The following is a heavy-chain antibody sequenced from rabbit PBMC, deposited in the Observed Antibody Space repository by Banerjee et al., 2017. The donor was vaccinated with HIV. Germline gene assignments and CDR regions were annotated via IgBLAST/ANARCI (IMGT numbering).Heavy chain of an antibody. CDR1: GFSFSSGYY. V-gene: IGHV1S45*01. CDR2: IYAGSSDTT. J-gene: IGHJ4*01. Sequence: QERLGESGGGLVQPEGSLTLTCTASGFSFSSGYYMGWVRQAPGKGLEWIGCIYAGSSDTTHYATWAKGRFTISKTSSTTVTLQMTSLTAADTATYFCARDGINSDFYFNLWGPGTLVTVS. CDR3: ARDGINSDFYFNL. D-gene: IGHD2-1*01.